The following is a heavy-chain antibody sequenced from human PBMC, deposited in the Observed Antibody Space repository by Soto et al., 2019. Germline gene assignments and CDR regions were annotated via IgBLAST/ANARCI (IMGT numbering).Heavy chain of an antibody. Sequence: QVQLQESGPGLVKPSQTLSLTCTVSGGSISSGGYYWSWIRQHPGKGLEWIGYIYYSGSTYYNPSLKLSFPVSVYSSKNQFSLKLSSVSAADTPVYYCASSFGVEASRRFDYWGQGTLLVVSS. CDR2: IYYSGST. J-gene: IGHJ4*02. V-gene: IGHV4-31*01. CDR1: GGSISSGGYY. CDR3: ASSFGVEASRRFDY. D-gene: IGHD2-21*01.